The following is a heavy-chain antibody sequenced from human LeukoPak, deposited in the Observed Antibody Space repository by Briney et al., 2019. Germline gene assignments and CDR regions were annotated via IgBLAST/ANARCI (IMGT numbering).Heavy chain of an antibody. CDR2: ISWNSGNI. CDR3: AKDRRAFPLNAFDI. CDR1: GFTFDDYA. V-gene: IGHV3-9*01. Sequence: GGSLRLSCAASGFTFDDYAMHWVRQAPGKGLEWVSGISWNSGNIGYADSVKGRFTISRDNAKNSLYLQMNSLRAEDTALYYCAKDRRAFPLNAFDIWGQGTMVTVSS. J-gene: IGHJ3*02.